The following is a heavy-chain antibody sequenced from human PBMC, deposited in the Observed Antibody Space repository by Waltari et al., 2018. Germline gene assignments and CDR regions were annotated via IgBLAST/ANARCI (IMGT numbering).Heavy chain of an antibody. CDR2: INHSGST. Sequence: QVQLQQWGAGLLKPSETLSLTCAVYGGSFSGYYWSWIRQPPGKGLEWIGEINHSGSTNYNPSLKSRVTISVDTSKNQFSLKLSSVTAADTAVYYCARRGMVRGVIRLQGSFDYWGRGTLVTVSS. D-gene: IGHD3-10*01. CDR3: ARRGMVRGVIRLQGSFDY. V-gene: IGHV4-34*01. CDR1: GGSFSGYY. J-gene: IGHJ4*02.